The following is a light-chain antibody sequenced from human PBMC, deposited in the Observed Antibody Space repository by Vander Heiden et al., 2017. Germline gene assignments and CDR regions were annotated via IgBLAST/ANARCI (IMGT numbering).Light chain of an antibody. J-gene: IGLJ3*02. Sequence: QSVLAQPPSASGTPGQRVTISCSGSSSNIGSNTVNWYQQLPGTAPKLLIYDNNQRPSGVPDRFSGSKSGTSASLAISGLQSEDEADYHCAAWDNSLNGRWVFGGGTKLTVL. V-gene: IGLV1-44*01. CDR2: DNN. CDR3: AAWDNSLNGRWV. CDR1: SSNIGSNT.